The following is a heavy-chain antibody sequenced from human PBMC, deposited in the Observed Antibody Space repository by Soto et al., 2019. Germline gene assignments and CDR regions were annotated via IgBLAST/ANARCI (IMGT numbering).Heavy chain of an antibody. J-gene: IGHJ4*02. D-gene: IGHD2-15*01. V-gene: IGHV1-3*01. Sequence: ASVKVSCKASGYTFTSYAVHWVRQAPGQSLEWMGWINAGTGNAKYSQKFQGRVTITRDTSASTVFMELSSLKSEDTAVYYCARGCSGGSCYIFEYSSQGTPVTVSS. CDR1: GYTFTSYA. CDR3: ARGCSGGSCYIFEY. CDR2: INAGTGNA.